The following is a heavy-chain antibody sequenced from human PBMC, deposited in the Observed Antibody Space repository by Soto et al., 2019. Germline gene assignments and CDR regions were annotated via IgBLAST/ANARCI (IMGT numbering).Heavy chain of an antibody. V-gene: IGHV4-39*01. CDR2: IYSSKNT. CDR1: GDSVSTNSYS. CDR3: ARLNGYCISTNCHGYYGMDV. D-gene: IGHD2-2*03. J-gene: IGHJ6*02. Sequence: SETLSLTCPVSGDSVSTNSYSWGWIRQSPGKGLEWIGTIYSSKNTYYNQSLLSRVTISVDTSKNKYYQRMSSVTVADTAVYYCARLNGYCISTNCHGYYGMDVWGQGTTVT.